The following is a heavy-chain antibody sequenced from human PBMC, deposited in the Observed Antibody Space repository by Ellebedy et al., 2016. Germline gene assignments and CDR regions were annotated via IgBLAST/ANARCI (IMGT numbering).Heavy chain of an antibody. CDR1: RFAFRTYW. CDR3: ARPGTRSTFDI. D-gene: IGHD1-7*01. CDR2: IKEDGSEM. V-gene: IGHV3-7*01. J-gene: IGHJ3*02. Sequence: GESLKISXAASRFAFRTYWMSWVRQAPGKGLQWVATIKEDGSEMYCLDSVKGRFTISRDNARNLLDLQMNSLRAEDTAVYYCARPGTRSTFDIWGQGTVVTVSS.